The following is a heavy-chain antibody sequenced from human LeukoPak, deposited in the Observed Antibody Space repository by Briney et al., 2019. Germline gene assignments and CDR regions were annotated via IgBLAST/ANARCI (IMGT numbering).Heavy chain of an antibody. D-gene: IGHD2-2*01. CDR2: IDYSGST. V-gene: IGHV4-39*01. J-gene: IGHJ4*02. Sequence: SETLSLTCTVSGGSISSSSYYWGWIRQPPGKGLEWIGSIDYSGSTYYNPSLKSRVTISVDTSKNQFSLKLSSVTAADTAVYYCARISGLVDIVVVPAAHFDYWGQGTLVTVSS. CDR3: ARISGLVDIVVVPAAHFDY. CDR1: GGSISSSSYY.